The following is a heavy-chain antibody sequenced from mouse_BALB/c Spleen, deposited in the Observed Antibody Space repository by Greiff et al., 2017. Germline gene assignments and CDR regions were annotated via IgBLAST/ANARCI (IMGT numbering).Heavy chain of an antibody. CDR2: ISYSGST. Sequence: VQLKESGPGLVKPSQSLSLTCTVTGYSITSDYAWNWIRQFPGNKLEWMGYISYSGSTSYNPSLKSRISITRDTSKNQFFLQLNSVTTEDTATYYCARPGRRAMDYWGQGTSVTVSS. CDR1: GYSITSDYA. J-gene: IGHJ4*01. CDR3: ARPGRRAMDY. D-gene: IGHD3-3*01. V-gene: IGHV3-2*02.